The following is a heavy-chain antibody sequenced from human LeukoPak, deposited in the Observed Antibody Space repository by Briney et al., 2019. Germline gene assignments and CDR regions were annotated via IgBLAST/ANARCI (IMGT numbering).Heavy chain of an antibody. CDR2: INHSGST. CDR3: ARGHGSTSAPGMDV. J-gene: IGHJ6*02. CDR1: GGSFSGYY. Sequence: SETLSLTCAVYGGSFSGYYWSWIRQPPGKGLEWIGEINHSGSTNYNPSLKSRVTISVDTSKNQFSLKLSSVTAADTAVYYCARGHGSTSAPGMDVWGQGTTVTVSS. V-gene: IGHV4-34*01. D-gene: IGHD2-2*01.